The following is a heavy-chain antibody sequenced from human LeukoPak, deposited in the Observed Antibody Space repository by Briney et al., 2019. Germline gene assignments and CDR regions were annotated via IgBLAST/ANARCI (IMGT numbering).Heavy chain of an antibody. CDR3: ARDSGSYFAALDY. CDR2: ISYDGSNK. J-gene: IGHJ4*02. D-gene: IGHD1-26*01. CDR1: GYTFTSYA. Sequence: SCKASGYTFTSYAMHWVRQAPGKGLEWVAVISYDGSNKYYADSVKGRFTISRDNSKNTLYLQMNSLRAEDTAVYYCARDSGSYFAALDYWGQGTLVTVSS. V-gene: IGHV3-30-3*01.